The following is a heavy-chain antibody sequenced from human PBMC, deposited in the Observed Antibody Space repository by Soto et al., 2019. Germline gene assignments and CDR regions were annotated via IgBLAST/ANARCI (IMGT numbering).Heavy chain of an antibody. CDR1: GASTGSGGYY. J-gene: IGHJ4*02. V-gene: IGHV4-31*03. D-gene: IGHD4-17*01. CDR3: ARADYGDRGLAFVS. CDR2: IYYTGST. Sequence: QVQLQESGPGLVKTSQTLSLTCTVSGASTGSGGYYWSWIRQHPGKGLEWIGYIYYTGSTYYSPSLKSRASISVDTSKNEFSLKLDSVTAADTAVYYCARADYGDRGLAFVSWGQGTLVTVSS.